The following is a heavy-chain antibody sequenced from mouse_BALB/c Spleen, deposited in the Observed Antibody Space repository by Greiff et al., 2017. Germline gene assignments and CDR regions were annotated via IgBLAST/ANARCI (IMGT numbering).Heavy chain of an antibody. D-gene: IGHD3-3*01. CDR3: ARWGLGYAMDY. J-gene: IGHJ4*01. CDR1: GFTFSSFG. Sequence: EVNVVESGGGLVQPGGSRKLSCAASGFTFSSFGMHWVRQAPEKGLEWVAYISSGSSTIYYADTVKGRFTISRDNPKNTLFLQMTSLRSEDTAMYYCARWGLGYAMDYWGQGTSVTVSS. V-gene: IGHV5-17*02. CDR2: ISSGSSTI.